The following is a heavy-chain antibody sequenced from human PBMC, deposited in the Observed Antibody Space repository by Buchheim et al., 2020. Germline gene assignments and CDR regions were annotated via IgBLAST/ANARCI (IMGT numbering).Heavy chain of an antibody. V-gene: IGHV3-21*01. CDR2: ISSSSSYI. CDR1: GFTFSSYS. J-gene: IGHJ4*02. D-gene: IGHD6-13*01. CDR3: ARLIIAAAGIRYFDY. Sequence: EVQLVESGGGLVKPGGSLRLSCAASGFTFSSYSMNWVRQAPGKGLEWVSSISSSSSYIYYADSVKGRSTISRDNPKNSLYLQMNSLRAEDTAVYYCARLIIAAAGIRYFDYWGQGTL.